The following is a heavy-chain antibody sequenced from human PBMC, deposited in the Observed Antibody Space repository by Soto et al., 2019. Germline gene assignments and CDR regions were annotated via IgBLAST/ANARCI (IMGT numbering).Heavy chain of an antibody. Sequence: GASVKVSCKASGYTFTGYYMHWVRQAPGQGLEWMGWINPNSGGTNYAQKFQGRVTMTRDTSVSTAYMELSRLRSDDTAVYYCARSQGGPLRFLEWLLLPDYWGQGTLVTVSS. CDR1: GYTFTGYY. CDR2: INPNSGGT. V-gene: IGHV1-2*02. J-gene: IGHJ4*02. CDR3: ARSQGGPLRFLEWLLLPDY. D-gene: IGHD3-3*01.